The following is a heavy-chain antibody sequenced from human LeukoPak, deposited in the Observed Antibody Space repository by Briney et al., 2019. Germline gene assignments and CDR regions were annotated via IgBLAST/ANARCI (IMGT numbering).Heavy chain of an antibody. D-gene: IGHD3-22*01. CDR3: AKDPAYYYDSSGYYAVEYFDY. CDR2: ISYDGSNK. J-gene: IGHJ4*02. CDR1: GFTFSSYG. V-gene: IGHV3-30*18. Sequence: ETGGSLRLSCAASGFTFSSYGMHWVRQAPGKGLEWVAVISYDGSNKYYADSVKGRFTISRDNSKNTLYLQMNSLRAEDTAVYYCAKDPAYYYDSSGYYAVEYFDYWGQGTLVTVSS.